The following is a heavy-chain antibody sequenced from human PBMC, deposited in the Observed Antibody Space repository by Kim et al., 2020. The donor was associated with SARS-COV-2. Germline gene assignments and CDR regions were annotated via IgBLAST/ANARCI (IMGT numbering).Heavy chain of an antibody. Sequence: SETLSLTCTVSGGSISSSSYYWGWIRQPPGKGLEWIGSIYYSGSTYYNPSLKSRVTISVDTSKNQFSLKLSSVTAADTAVYYCARARQWPCTWDYWGQGTLVTVSS. D-gene: IGHD6-19*01. V-gene: IGHV4-39*01. CDR2: IYYSGST. CDR3: ARARQWPCTWDY. CDR1: GGSISSSSYY. J-gene: IGHJ4*02.